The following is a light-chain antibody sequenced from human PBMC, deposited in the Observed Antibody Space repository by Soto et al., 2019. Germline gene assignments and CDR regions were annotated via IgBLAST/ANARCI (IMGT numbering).Light chain of an antibody. Sequence: DIQMTQSPSTLSASVGDRVTITCRASQTINIWLAWYQQKPGKAPKLLIYNASTFESGVPSRFSGSGSGTAFSLTISSRQHHDDATYYCHQYYSYYWTFGQGTKVEIK. V-gene: IGKV1-5*03. J-gene: IGKJ1*01. CDR1: QTINIW. CDR3: HQYYSYYWT. CDR2: NAS.